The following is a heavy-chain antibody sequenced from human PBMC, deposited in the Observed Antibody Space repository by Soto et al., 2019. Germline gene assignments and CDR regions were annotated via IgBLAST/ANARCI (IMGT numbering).Heavy chain of an antibody. CDR3: TKSAASAGWGVDF. Sequence: GGSLRLSCVASGFMFDSYAMNWVRQAPGKGLEWVSYISPGGDRIYYAESLKGRITISRDNARNSLSLQMNILSDEDTAVYYCTKSAASAGWGVDFWDQGTRGTVSS. D-gene: IGHD6-19*01. CDR1: GFMFDSYA. V-gene: IGHV3-48*02. CDR2: ISPGGDRI. J-gene: IGHJ4*02.